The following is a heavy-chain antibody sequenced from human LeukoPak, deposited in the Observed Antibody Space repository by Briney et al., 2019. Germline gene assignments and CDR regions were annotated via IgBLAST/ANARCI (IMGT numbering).Heavy chain of an antibody. CDR3: AREAANGITIFTPHFDY. D-gene: IGHD3-3*01. CDR2: IYYSGST. Sequence: SETLSLTCTVSGGSISSYYWSWIRQPPGKGLEWIGYIYYSGSTNYNPSLKSRVTISVDTSKNQFSLELSSVTAADTAVYYCAREAANGITIFTPHFDYWGQGTLVTVSS. V-gene: IGHV4-59*01. CDR1: GGSISSYY. J-gene: IGHJ4*02.